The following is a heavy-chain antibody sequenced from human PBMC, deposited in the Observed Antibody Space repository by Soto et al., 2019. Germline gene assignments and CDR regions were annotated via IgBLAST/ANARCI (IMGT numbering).Heavy chain of an antibody. V-gene: IGHV3-74*01. CDR1: GFTFSSYW. J-gene: IGHJ5*02. Sequence: PGGSLRLSCAASGFTFSSYWMHWVRQAPGKGLVWVSRINSDGSSTSYADSVKGRFTISRDNAKNTLYLQMNSLRAEDTAVYYCARRVKQDYDILTGYISWFDPWGQGTLVTVSS. D-gene: IGHD3-9*01. CDR2: INSDGSST. CDR3: ARRVKQDYDILTGYISWFDP.